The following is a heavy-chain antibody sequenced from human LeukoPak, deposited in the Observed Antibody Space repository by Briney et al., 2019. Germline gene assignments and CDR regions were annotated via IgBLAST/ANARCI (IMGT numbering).Heavy chain of an antibody. CDR1: GGTFSSYA. CDR2: IIPVFGTA. V-gene: IGHV1-69*05. D-gene: IGHD3-3*01. J-gene: IGHJ4*02. CDR3: ARDYYDFWSGYMY. Sequence: SVKVSCKASGGTFSSYAISWVRQAPGQGLEWMGRIIPVFGTANYAQKFQGRVTITTDESTSTAYMELSSLRSEDTAVYYCARDYYDFWSGYMYWGQGTLVTVSS.